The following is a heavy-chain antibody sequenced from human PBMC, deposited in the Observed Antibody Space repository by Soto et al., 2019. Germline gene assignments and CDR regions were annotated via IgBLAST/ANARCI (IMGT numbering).Heavy chain of an antibody. D-gene: IGHD5-12*01. CDR3: ARDLGYSDNF. CDR1: GFTFSRHW. J-gene: IGHJ4*02. Sequence: VQLVESGGGLVQPGGSLRLSCAASGFTFSRHWMHWVRQAPGKGLVWVSHIKTDGTTTNYADSVKGRFTISRDNAKNTLYLQMTSLRAEDTAVYFCARDLGYSDNFWGQGTLVTVSS. CDR2: IKTDGTTT. V-gene: IGHV3-74*01.